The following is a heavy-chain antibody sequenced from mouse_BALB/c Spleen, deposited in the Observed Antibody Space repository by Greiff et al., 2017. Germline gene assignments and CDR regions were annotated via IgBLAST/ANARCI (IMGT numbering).Heavy chain of an antibody. CDR2: IDPENGNT. CDR1: GFNIKDYY. D-gene: IGHD4-1*01. CDR3: AALANWDEAY. J-gene: IGHJ3*01. V-gene: IGHV14-1*02. Sequence: EVKLQQSGAELVRPGALVKLSCKASGFNIKDYYMHWVKQRPEQGLEWIGWIDPENGNTIYDPKFQGKASITADTSSNTAYLQLSSLTSEDTAVYYCAALANWDEAYWGQGTLVTVSA.